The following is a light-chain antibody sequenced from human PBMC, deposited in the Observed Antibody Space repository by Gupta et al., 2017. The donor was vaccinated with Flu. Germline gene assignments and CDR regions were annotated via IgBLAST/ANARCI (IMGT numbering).Light chain of an antibody. CDR2: GNT. CDR3: QSYDNSLSGSYV. Sequence: VLTQPPSGAGAPGQRVTVSCTGSTSNIGAGYDVHRSQQLPGTAPKLLIYGNTYRPSGVPDRFSGSKSGTSASLAITGLHAEDEADYYCQSYDNSLSGSYVFGTGTKVTVL. J-gene: IGLJ1*01. V-gene: IGLV1-40*01. CDR1: TSNIGAGYD.